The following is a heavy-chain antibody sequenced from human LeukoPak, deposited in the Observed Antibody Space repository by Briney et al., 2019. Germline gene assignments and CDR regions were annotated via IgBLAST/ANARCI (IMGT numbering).Heavy chain of an antibody. J-gene: IGHJ5*02. Sequence: PGGSLRLSCAASGFTFSSYAMHWVRQAPGKGLEWVSSITGSIRNISYADSVKGRFTVSRDNAKNSLYLQMNSLRAEDTAVYFCARELEYTSPRSNWFDPWGQGTLVTVSS. V-gene: IGHV3-21*01. CDR1: GFTFSSYA. CDR3: ARELEYTSPRSNWFDP. D-gene: IGHD6-6*01. CDR2: ITGSIRNI.